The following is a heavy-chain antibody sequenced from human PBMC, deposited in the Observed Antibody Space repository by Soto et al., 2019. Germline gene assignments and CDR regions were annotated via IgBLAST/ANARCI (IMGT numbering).Heavy chain of an antibody. CDR2: INAGNGNT. CDR3: ARSNYYDILTGPPTAVG. J-gene: IGHJ4*02. Sequence: RASVKVSCKASGYTFTSYAMHWVRQAPGQRLEWMGWINAGNGNTKYSQKFQGRVTITRDTSASTAYMELSSLRSEDTAVYYCARSNYYDILTGPPTAVGWGQGNLGTVSS. CDR1: GYTFTSYA. V-gene: IGHV1-3*01. D-gene: IGHD3-9*01.